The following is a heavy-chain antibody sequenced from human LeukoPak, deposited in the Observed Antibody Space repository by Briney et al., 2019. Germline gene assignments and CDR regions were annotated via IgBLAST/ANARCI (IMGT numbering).Heavy chain of an antibody. V-gene: IGHV3-23*01. CDR2: ISGSGGST. CDR3: AKAGEVTIQNSGIFLDY. CDR1: GFTFSSYA. J-gene: IGHJ4*02. Sequence: PGGSLRLSCAASGFTFSSYAMSWVRQAPGKGLEWVSAISGSGGSTYYADSVKGRFTISRDNSKNTLYLQMNSLRAEDTAVYYCAKAGEVTIQNSGIFLDYWGQGTLVTVSS. D-gene: IGHD1-14*01.